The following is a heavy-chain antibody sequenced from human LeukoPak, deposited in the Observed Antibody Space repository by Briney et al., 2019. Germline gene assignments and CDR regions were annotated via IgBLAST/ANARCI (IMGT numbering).Heavy chain of an antibody. Sequence: PGGSLRLSCAASGFMFNSYSMYWVRQAPGKGLEWVAFIRSDGSNENHAHSVKGRFTISRDNPKTTVYLQMNSLRPEDTAVYYCAKDHGEWELPALDYWGQGTLVTVSS. CDR1: GFMFNSYS. V-gene: IGHV3-30*02. J-gene: IGHJ4*02. CDR2: IRSDGSNE. D-gene: IGHD1-26*01. CDR3: AKDHGEWELPALDY.